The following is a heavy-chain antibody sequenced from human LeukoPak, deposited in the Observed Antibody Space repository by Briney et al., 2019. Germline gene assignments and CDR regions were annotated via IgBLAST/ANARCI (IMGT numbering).Heavy chain of an antibody. D-gene: IGHD3-3*01. CDR2: ISDSSSGI. J-gene: IGHJ4*02. CDR3: ANSYYNFWSGFAN. V-gene: IGHV3-21*04. Sequence: PGGSLRLSCAASGFTLSSYSMNWVRQAPGKGLEWVSSISDSSSGIYYADSVKGRFTISRDNSKSTLFLDMNSLRVEDTAIYYCANSYYNFWSGFANWGQGTLVSVSS. CDR1: GFTLSSYS.